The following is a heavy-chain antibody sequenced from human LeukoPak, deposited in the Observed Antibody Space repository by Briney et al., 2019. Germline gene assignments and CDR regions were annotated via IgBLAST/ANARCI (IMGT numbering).Heavy chain of an antibody. CDR2: MNPNSGNT. Sequence: GASVKVSCKASGYTFTSYDINWVRQAPGQGLEWMGWMNPNSGNTGYAQKFQGGVTMTRNTSISTAYMELSSLRSEDTAVYYCARGRKNDFWSGYYPYYFDYWGQGTLVTVSS. CDR3: ARGRKNDFWSGYYPYYFDY. D-gene: IGHD3-3*01. CDR1: GYTFTSYD. J-gene: IGHJ4*02. V-gene: IGHV1-8*01.